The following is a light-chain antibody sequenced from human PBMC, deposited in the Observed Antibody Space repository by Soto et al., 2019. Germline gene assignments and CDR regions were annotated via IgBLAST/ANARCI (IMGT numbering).Light chain of an antibody. J-gene: IGLJ2*01. CDR1: SSDVGGYNY. Sequence: QSALTQPASVSGSPGQSITISCTGTSSDVGGYNYVSWYQQHPGKAPKLLIYDVSNRPSGVSNRFSGSKSGNTAFLTISGLQAEDEADYYCSSYTTSSTLVFGGGTQLTGL. V-gene: IGLV2-14*01. CDR3: SSYTTSSTLV. CDR2: DVS.